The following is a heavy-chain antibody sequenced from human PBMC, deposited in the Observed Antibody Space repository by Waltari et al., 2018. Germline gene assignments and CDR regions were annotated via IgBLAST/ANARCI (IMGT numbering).Heavy chain of an antibody. D-gene: IGHD2-15*01. CDR1: GFTVRSNY. CDR3: ARDPLGYCSGGSCNY. Sequence: EVQLVESGGGLIQPGGSLRLSCAASGFTVRSNYMSWVRQAPGKGLEWVSVIYSGGSTYYADSVKGRFTISRDNSKNTLYLQMNSLRAEDTAVYYCARDPLGYCSGGSCNYWGQGTLVTVSS. CDR2: IYSGGST. V-gene: IGHV3-53*01. J-gene: IGHJ4*02.